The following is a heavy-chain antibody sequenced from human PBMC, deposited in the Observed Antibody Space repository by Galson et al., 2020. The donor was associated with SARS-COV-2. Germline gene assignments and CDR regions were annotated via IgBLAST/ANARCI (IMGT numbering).Heavy chain of an antibody. V-gene: IGHV3-9*01. Sequence: GGSLRLSCAASTFTFENYAMHWVRQAPGKGLEWVSGINWNSGSIGYADSVKGRFTISRDNANNSLYLQMNSLRAEDTALYYCVKDIGDYYDTGGDYGAFDLWGQGTLATVS. CDR1: TFTFENYA. CDR2: INWNSGSI. CDR3: VKDIGDYYDTGGDYGAFDL. D-gene: IGHD3-22*01. J-gene: IGHJ3*01.